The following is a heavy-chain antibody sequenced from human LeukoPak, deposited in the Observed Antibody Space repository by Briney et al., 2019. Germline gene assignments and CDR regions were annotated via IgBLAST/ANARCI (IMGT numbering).Heavy chain of an antibody. D-gene: IGHD6-13*01. CDR1: GGSISSNSYY. Sequence: SETLSLTCAVSGGSISSNSYYWGWIRQPPGKGLEWIGSIYYSGSTYYNPSLKSRVTISVDTSKNQFSLKLSSVTAADTAVYYCARATHSDAFDIWGQGTMVTVSS. J-gene: IGHJ3*02. V-gene: IGHV4-39*07. CDR3: ARATHSDAFDI. CDR2: IYYSGST.